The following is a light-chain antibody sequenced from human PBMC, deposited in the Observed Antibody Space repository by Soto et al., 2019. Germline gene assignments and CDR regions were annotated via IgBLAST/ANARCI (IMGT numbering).Light chain of an antibody. CDR2: GTS. CDR1: QSVTSNY. Sequence: DIVLTQSPGTLSLSPGERATLSCRASQSVTSNYLAWYQQKPGQAPRLLMYGTSSRATGIPDRFSGSGSGTDFTLTISSLEPEDFAVYYCQQGGNWPLTFGQGTRLEIK. J-gene: IGKJ5*01. CDR3: QQGGNWPLT. V-gene: IGKV3D-20*02.